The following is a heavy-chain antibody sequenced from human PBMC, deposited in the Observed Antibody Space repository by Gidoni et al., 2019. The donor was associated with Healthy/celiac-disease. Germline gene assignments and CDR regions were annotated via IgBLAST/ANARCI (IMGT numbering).Heavy chain of an antibody. CDR1: GGSFSGYY. CDR3: ARGWIAVAGSRTYDAFDI. J-gene: IGHJ3*02. CDR2: INHSGST. Sequence: QVQLQQWGAGLLKPSETLSLTCAVYGGSFSGYYWGWIRQPPGKGLEWIGEINHSGSTNYNPSLKSRVTISVDTSKNQFSLKLSSVTAADTAVYYCARGWIAVAGSRTYDAFDIWGQGTMVTVSS. D-gene: IGHD6-19*01. V-gene: IGHV4-34*01.